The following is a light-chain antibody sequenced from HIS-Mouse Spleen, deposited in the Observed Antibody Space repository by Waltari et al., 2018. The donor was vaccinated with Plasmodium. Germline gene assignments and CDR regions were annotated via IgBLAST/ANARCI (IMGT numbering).Light chain of an antibody. Sequence: SYELTQQPSVSVAPGQTARITCSGDALPKKSAYWYQQKSGQAPVQVIYEDSKRPAGIPERFSGSSAGTMSTLTISGAQVEDEADYYCYSTDSSGNHRVFGGGTKLTVL. CDR2: EDS. CDR3: YSTDSSGNHRV. V-gene: IGLV3-10*01. CDR1: ALPKKS. J-gene: IGLJ3*02.